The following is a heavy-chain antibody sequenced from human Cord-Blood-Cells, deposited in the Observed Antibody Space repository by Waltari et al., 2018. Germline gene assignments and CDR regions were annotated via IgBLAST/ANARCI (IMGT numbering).Heavy chain of an antibody. V-gene: IGHV1-8*01. J-gene: IGHJ4*02. CDR1: GYTFTSYY. CDR2: MNPNSGNT. CDR3: ASEIPATGALY. D-gene: IGHD7-27*01. Sequence: QVQLVQSGAEVKKPGASVKVSCQASGYTFTSYYLNGVRKATGQGLEWMGWMNPNSGNTGYAQKFQGRVTMTRNTSISTAYMELSSLRSEDTAVYYCASEIPATGALYWGQGTLVTVSS.